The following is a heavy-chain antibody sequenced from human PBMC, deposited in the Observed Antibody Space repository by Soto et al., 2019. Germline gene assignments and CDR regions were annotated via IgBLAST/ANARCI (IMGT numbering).Heavy chain of an antibody. CDR1: GFTFSMFG. D-gene: IGHD7-27*01. CDR3: ARDPPRTLGSVDI. J-gene: IGHJ3*02. CDR2: VSYNGQTK. V-gene: IGHV3-33*05. Sequence: QVQLVESGGGVVHTGRSQILSCAASGFTFSMFGMHWVRQAPGKGLELMATVSYNGQTKYYADSVRGRFTISRDNSKNLVHLRTNDLGAEDTAVDYCARDPPRTLGSVDIWGRGTKVTVSS.